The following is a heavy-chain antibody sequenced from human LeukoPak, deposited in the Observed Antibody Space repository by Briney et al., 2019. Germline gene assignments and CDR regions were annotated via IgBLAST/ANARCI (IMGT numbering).Heavy chain of an antibody. Sequence: PSETLSLTCTVSGGSISSSSYYWGWIRQPPGKGLEWIGSIYYSGSTFYNPSLKSRVTISVDTSKNQFSLKLSSVTAADTAVYYCARVMGNWNPFDYWGQGTLVTVSS. D-gene: IGHD1-20*01. J-gene: IGHJ4*02. CDR3: ARVMGNWNPFDY. V-gene: IGHV4-39*01. CDR1: GGSISSSSYY. CDR2: IYYSGST.